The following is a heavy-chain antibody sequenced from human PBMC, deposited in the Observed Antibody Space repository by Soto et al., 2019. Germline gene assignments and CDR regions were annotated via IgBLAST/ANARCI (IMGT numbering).Heavy chain of an antibody. CDR3: AREGDGSSGSLDY. CDR2: IYYSGST. CDR1: GGSISSYY. D-gene: IGHD3-22*01. J-gene: IGHJ4*02. Sequence: PSETLSLTCTVSGGSISSYYWSWIRQPPGKGLEWIGYIYYSGSTNYNPSLKSRVTISVDTSKNQFSLKLSSVTAADTAVYYCAREGDGSSGSLDYWGQGILVTVSS. V-gene: IGHV4-59*01.